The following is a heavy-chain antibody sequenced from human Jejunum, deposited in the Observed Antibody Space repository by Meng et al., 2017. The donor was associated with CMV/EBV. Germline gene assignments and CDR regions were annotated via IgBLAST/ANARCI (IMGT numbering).Heavy chain of an antibody. V-gene: IGHV3-23*01. CDR2: ISGSGGSK. Sequence: SGFTVSNYAMDWVRQAPGKGLEWVSGISGSGGSKYYVDSVEGRFTVSRDNTKNSLYLQMDSLRVDDTGVYYCARSGGYYEPYDYWGQGTLVTVSS. CDR1: GFTVSNYA. J-gene: IGHJ4*02. D-gene: IGHD1-26*01. CDR3: ARSGGYYEPYDY.